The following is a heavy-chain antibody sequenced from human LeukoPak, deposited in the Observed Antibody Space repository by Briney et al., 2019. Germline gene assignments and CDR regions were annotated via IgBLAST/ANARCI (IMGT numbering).Heavy chain of an antibody. D-gene: IGHD1-26*01. Sequence: GGSLRLSCAASGFTFSSYWMHWVRQAPGKGLVWVSRINSDGGSTSYADSVKGRFTISRDNTKNSLYLQMNSLRAEDTAVYYCARVRAGGQKMNAFDIWGRGTMVTVSS. J-gene: IGHJ3*02. V-gene: IGHV3-74*01. CDR3: ARVRAGGQKMNAFDI. CDR1: GFTFSSYW. CDR2: INSDGGST.